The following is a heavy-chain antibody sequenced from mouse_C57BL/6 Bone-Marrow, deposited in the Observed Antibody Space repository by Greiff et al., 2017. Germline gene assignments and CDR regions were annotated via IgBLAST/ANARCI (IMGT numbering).Heavy chain of an antibody. CDR1: GYTFTSYW. CDR2: IDPSDSYT. V-gene: IGHV1-59*01. D-gene: IGHD1-1*01. J-gene: IGHJ2*01. Sequence: QVQLQQPGAELVRPGTSVKLSCKASGYTFTSYWMHWVKQRPGQGLEWIGVIDPSDSYTNYNQKFKGKATLTVDTSSSPAYMQLSSLTSEDSAVYYCARLWCYYGPLFDYWGQGTTLTVSS. CDR3: ARLWCYYGPLFDY.